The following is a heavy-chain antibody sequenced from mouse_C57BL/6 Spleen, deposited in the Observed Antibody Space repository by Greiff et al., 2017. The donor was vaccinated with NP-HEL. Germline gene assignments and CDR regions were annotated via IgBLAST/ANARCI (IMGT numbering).Heavy chain of an antibody. Sequence: QVQLQQPGAELVRPGTSVKLSCKASGYTFTSYWMHWVKQRPGQGLEWIGVIDPSDSYTNYNPKFKGKATLTVDTSSSTAYMQLSSLTSEDSAVYYCASLNWDFDYWGQGTTLTVSS. D-gene: IGHD4-1*02. CDR1: GYTFTSYW. J-gene: IGHJ2*01. CDR2: IDPSDSYT. CDR3: ASLNWDFDY. V-gene: IGHV1-59*01.